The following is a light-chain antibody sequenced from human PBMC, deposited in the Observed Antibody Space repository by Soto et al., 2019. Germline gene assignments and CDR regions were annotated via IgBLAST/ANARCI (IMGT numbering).Light chain of an antibody. CDR3: SSYTSSSTLV. CDR1: SSDVGGYNY. CDR2: DVS. V-gene: IGLV2-14*03. Sequence: QSALTQPASVSGSPGQSITLSCTETSSDVGGYNYVSWYQQHPGKAPKLMIYDVSNRPSGVSNRFSGSKSGNTASLTISGLPAEDEADYYCSSYTSSSTLVFGGGTKLTVL. J-gene: IGLJ2*01.